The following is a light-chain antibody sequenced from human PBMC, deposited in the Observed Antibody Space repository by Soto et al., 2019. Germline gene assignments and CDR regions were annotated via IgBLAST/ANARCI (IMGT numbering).Light chain of an antibody. V-gene: IGKV1-12*01. CDR3: QQANSFPHT. Sequence: DIQMTQSPSSVSASVGDRVTITCRASQGISSGLAWYQQKPGKAPKLLIYAASSLRSGVPSRFSGSGSETDFTLTMSSLQPEDFATYYGQQANSFPHTFDRGIKLEIK. CDR1: QGISSG. CDR2: AAS. J-gene: IGKJ2*01.